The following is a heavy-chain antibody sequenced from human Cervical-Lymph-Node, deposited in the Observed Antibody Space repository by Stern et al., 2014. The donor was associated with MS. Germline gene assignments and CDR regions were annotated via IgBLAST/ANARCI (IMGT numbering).Heavy chain of an antibody. CDR3: ARDPGGCNDNSCYHAMFDP. D-gene: IGHD3-22*01. V-gene: IGHV1-46*01. J-gene: IGHJ5*02. CDR1: GYTFARFH. Sequence: QVQLVQSGAEVKEPGASVKISCKASGYTFARFHMHWVRQSPGQGLEWMGIINPSGDNTAYAQKFQGRVTMTRDASTNTLYLELSGLRSEDAAVYYCARDPGGCNDNSCYHAMFDPWGQGTPVTVSS. CDR2: INPSGDNT.